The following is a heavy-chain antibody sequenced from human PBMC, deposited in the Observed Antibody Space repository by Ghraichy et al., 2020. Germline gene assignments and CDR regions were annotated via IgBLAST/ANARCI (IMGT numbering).Heavy chain of an antibody. V-gene: IGHV2-5*02. D-gene: IGHD3-10*01. Sequence: SGPTLVKPTQTLTLTCTFSGFSLSTSGVGVGWIRQPPGKALEWLALIYWDDDKRYSPSLKSRLTITKDTSKNQVVLTMTNMDPVDTATYYCAHRRAVYYGSGRETVKNWFDPWGQGTLVTVSS. J-gene: IGHJ5*02. CDR3: AHRRAVYYGSGRETVKNWFDP. CDR1: GFSLSTSGVG. CDR2: IYWDDDK.